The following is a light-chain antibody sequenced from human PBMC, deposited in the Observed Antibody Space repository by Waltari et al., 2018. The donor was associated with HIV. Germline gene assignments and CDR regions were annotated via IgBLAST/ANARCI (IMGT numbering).Light chain of an antibody. CDR3: AAWDDSLNGRL. CDR1: SSNIGSNT. Sequence: SVLTQPPSASGTPGQRVTISCSGSSSNIGSNTVNWYQQLPGTAPKLLIYSNNQRSSGVPDRFSGSKSGTSASLAISGLQSEDEADYYCAAWDDSLNGRLFGGGTKLTVL. CDR2: SNN. J-gene: IGLJ3*02. V-gene: IGLV1-44*01.